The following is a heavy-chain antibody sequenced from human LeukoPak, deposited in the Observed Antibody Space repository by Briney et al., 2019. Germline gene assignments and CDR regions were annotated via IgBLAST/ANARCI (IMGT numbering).Heavy chain of an antibody. D-gene: IGHD2-2*01. J-gene: IGHJ6*03. CDR3: ARGVVPAAIGGFYYYMDV. V-gene: IGHV1-69*06. CDR2: IIPIFGTA. Sequence: GASVKVSCKASGGTFSSYAISWVRQAPGQGLEWMGGIIPIFGTANYAQKFQGRVTITADKSTSTAYMELSSLRSEDTAVYYCARGVVPAAIGGFYYYMDVWGKGTTVTVSS. CDR1: GGTFSSYA.